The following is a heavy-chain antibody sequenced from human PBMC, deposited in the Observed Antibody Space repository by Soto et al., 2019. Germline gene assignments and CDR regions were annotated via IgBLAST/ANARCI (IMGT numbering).Heavy chain of an antibody. V-gene: IGHV3-20*04. D-gene: IGHD3-10*01. Sequence: GGSLRLSCAASGFTFDDYGMSWVRQAPGKGLEWVSGINWNGGSTGYADSVKGRFTISRDNAKNSLYLQMNSLRAEDTALYYCARVLLWFGELPRYYYYGMDVWGQGTTVTVSS. CDR2: INWNGGST. CDR1: GFTFDDYG. CDR3: ARVLLWFGELPRYYYYGMDV. J-gene: IGHJ6*02.